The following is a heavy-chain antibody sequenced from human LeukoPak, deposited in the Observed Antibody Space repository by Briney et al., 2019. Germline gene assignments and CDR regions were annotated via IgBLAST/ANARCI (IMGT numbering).Heavy chain of an antibody. CDR2: INPNSGGT. CDR1: GYTFTSYA. CDR3: ARDMGESSWYRYNWFDP. V-gene: IGHV1-2*02. Sequence: ASVKVSCKASGYTFTSYAMNWVRQAPGQGLEWMGWINPNSGGTNYAQKFQGRVTVTRDTSISTAYMELSRLRSDDTAVYYCARDMGESSWYRYNWFDPWGQGTLVTVSS. D-gene: IGHD6-13*01. J-gene: IGHJ5*02.